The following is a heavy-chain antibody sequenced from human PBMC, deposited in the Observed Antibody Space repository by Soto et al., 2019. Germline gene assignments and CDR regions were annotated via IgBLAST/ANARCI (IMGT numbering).Heavy chain of an antibody. Sequence: QVQLVQSGAEVKNPGASVKVSCKASGYTFTRYCIGWARHAPGQGLEWMGWINTYNGNTNYAQNVQGRVTLTTDTSTSTAYMELRSLRSNDTAIYYCAMVDVYVTPSPQDVWGHGTTVIVSS. CDR3: AMVDVYVTPSPQDV. V-gene: IGHV1-18*01. D-gene: IGHD3-16*01. CDR2: INTYNGNT. J-gene: IGHJ6*02. CDR1: GYTFTRYC.